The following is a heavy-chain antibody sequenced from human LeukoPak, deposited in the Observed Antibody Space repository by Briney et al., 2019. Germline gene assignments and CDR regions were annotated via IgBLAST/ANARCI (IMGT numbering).Heavy chain of an antibody. CDR1: GFTFSSYG. Sequence: GRSLRLSCAASGFTFSSYGMHWVRQAPGKGLEWVAVISYDGSNKYYADSVKGRFTISRDNSKNTLYLQMNSLRAEDTAVYYCARDRGFSTFDYWGQGTLVTVSS. CDR3: ARDRGFSTFDY. CDR2: ISYDGSNK. D-gene: IGHD3-16*01. V-gene: IGHV3-30*03. J-gene: IGHJ4*02.